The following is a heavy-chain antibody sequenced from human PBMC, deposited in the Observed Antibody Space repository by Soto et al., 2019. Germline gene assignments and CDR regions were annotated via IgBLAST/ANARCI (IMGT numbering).Heavy chain of an antibody. CDR2: ISSNGGST. D-gene: IGHD2-21*02. J-gene: IGHJ4*02. V-gene: IGHV3-64D*09. Sequence: GGSLRLSCSASGFTFSSCAMHWVRQAPGKGLEKVSVISSNGGSTNYADSVKGRFTNSRDNSKNTLYLQMNSLRAEDTALYYCVKARRGGGNSVGFDYWGQGTLVTSPQ. CDR1: GFTFSSCA. CDR3: VKARRGGGNSVGFDY.